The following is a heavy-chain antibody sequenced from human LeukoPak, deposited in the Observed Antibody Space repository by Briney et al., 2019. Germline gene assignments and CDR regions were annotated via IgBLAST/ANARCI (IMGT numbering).Heavy chain of an antibody. CDR1: GFTFSSYG. J-gene: IGHJ4*02. CDR2: ISYDGSNK. CDR3: AKDPWGPIYDSSGYFAY. Sequence: GGSLRLSCAASGFTFSSYGMHWVRQAPGKGLEWVAVISYDGSNKYYADSVKGRFTISRDNSKNTLYLQMNSLRAEDTAVYYCAKDPWGPIYDSSGYFAYGGQGTLVTVSS. D-gene: IGHD3-22*01. V-gene: IGHV3-30*18.